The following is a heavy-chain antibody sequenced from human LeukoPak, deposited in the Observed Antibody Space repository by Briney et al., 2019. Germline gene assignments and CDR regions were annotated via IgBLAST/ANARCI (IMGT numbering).Heavy chain of an antibody. CDR2: ISSSSSYI. J-gene: IGHJ3*02. CDR1: GFTFSSYS. Sequence: PGGSLRLSCAASGFTFSSYSMNWVRQAPGKGLEWVSSISSSSSYIYYADSVKGRFTISRDNAKNSLYLQMNSLRAEDTAVYYCAKDPGYSYGNDAFDIWGQGTMVTVSS. V-gene: IGHV3-21*04. D-gene: IGHD5-18*01. CDR3: AKDPGYSYGNDAFDI.